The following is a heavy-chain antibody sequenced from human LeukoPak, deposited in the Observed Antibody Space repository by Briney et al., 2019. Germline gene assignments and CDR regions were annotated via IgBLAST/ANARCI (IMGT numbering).Heavy chain of an antibody. J-gene: IGHJ4*02. CDR3: ARDPQRGAPDYFDS. CDR1: GFTFSSYS. CDR2: ISSSSSTI. D-gene: IGHD6-25*01. V-gene: IGHV3-48*04. Sequence: QPGGSLRLSCAASGFTFSSYSMNWVRQAPGKGLEWVSYISSSSSTIYYADSVKGRFTISRDNAKNSLYLQMNSLRAEDTAVYYCARDPQRGAPDYFDSWGQGTLVTVSS.